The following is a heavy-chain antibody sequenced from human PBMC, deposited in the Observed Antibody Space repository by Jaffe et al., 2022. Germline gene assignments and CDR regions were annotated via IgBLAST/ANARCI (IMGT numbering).Heavy chain of an antibody. D-gene: IGHD5-18*01. V-gene: IGHV4-38-2*01. J-gene: IGHJ5*02. CDR2: IYHSGST. Sequence: QVQLQESGPGLVKPSETLSLTCAVSGYSISSGYYWGWIRQPPGKGLEWIGSIYHSGSTYYNPSLKSRVTISVDTSKNQFSLKLSSVTAADTAVYYCARPLGYSYGGNWFDPWGQGTLVTVSS. CDR1: GYSISSGYY. CDR3: ARPLGYSYGGNWFDP.